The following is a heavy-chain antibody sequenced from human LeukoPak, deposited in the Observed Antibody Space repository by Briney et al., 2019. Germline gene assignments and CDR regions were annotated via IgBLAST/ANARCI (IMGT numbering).Heavy chain of an antibody. V-gene: IGHV4-39*01. Sequence: PSETLSLTCTVSGGSISSSSYYWGWIRQPPGKGLEWIGSIYYSGSTYYNPSLKSRVTISVDTSKNQFSLKLSSVTAADTAVYYCARQDSSGYYYRGRWFDPWGQGTLATVSS. J-gene: IGHJ5*02. CDR2: IYYSGST. CDR3: ARQDSSGYYYRGRWFDP. D-gene: IGHD3-22*01. CDR1: GGSISSSSYY.